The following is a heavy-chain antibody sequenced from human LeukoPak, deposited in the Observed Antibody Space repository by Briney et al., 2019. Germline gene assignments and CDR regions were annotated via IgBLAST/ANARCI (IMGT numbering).Heavy chain of an antibody. CDR3: AIVDIVATITTKTATENYIPFDY. CDR1: GLTFSSYS. J-gene: IGHJ4*02. CDR2: ISSSSSYI. Sequence: AGGSLRLSCAASGLTFSSYSMNWVRQAPGKGLEWVSSISSSSSYIYYADSVKGRFTISRDNAKNSLYLQMNSLRAEDTAVYYCAIVDIVATITTKTATENYIPFDYWGQGTLVTVSS. V-gene: IGHV3-21*01. D-gene: IGHD5-12*01.